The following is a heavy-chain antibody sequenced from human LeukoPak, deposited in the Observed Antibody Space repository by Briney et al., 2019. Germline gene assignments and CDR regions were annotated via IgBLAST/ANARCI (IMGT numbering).Heavy chain of an antibody. V-gene: IGHV3-74*01. Sequence: GGSLRLSCAASGNYWMHWVRQAPGKGLVWVSHINSDGSWTSYADSVKGRITISKDNAKNTVYLQMNSLRAEDTAVYYCVSFYETYWGRGTLVTVSS. D-gene: IGHD2/OR15-2a*01. CDR3: VSFYETY. CDR1: GNYW. CDR2: INSDGSWT. J-gene: IGHJ4*02.